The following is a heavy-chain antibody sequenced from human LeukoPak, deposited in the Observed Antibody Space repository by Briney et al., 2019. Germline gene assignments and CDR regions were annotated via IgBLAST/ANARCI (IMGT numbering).Heavy chain of an antibody. CDR1: GFTFSDHL. CDR2: VNNDGSGT. CDR3: VRDAPNSRFDP. Sequence: PGGSLRLSRAASGFTFSDHLMHWVRQVPGKGLVWVSHVNNDGSGTTYADSVKGRFTISRDNARNTLYLQMNSLRAEDSAVYYCVRDAPNSRFDPRGQGTLVTVSS. D-gene: IGHD2/OR15-2a*01. V-gene: IGHV3-74*03. J-gene: IGHJ5*02.